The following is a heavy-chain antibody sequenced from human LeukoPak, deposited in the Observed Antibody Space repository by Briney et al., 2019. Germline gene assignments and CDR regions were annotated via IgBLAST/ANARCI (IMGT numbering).Heavy chain of an antibody. CDR1: GVTFDDYA. Sequence: QPGRSLRLSCVPSGVTFDDYAMHWVRQAPGKGLEWVSGISWNSGSIGYADSVKGRFTISRDNAKNSLYLQMNSLRAEGTALYYCASVRGLRWYGIDYWGQGTLVTVSS. V-gene: IGHV3-9*01. D-gene: IGHD4-23*01. J-gene: IGHJ4*02. CDR2: ISWNSGSI. CDR3: ASVRGLRWYGIDY.